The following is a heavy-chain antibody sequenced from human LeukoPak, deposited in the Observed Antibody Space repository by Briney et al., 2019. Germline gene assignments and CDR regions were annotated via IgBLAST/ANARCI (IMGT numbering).Heavy chain of an antibody. Sequence: QPGESLRHSCAASGFTFSSYEMNWVRQAPGKGLEWVSYITSGSTIYYADSVKGRFTISRDNAKNSLYLQMNSLRAEDTAVYYCARETYSNYGLAYFDYWGQGTLVTVSS. D-gene: IGHD4-11*01. CDR1: GFTFSSYE. J-gene: IGHJ4*02. CDR3: ARETYSNYGLAYFDY. V-gene: IGHV3-48*03. CDR2: ITSGSTI.